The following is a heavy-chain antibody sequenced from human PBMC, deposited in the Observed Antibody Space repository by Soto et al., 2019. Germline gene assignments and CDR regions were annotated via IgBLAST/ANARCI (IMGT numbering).Heavy chain of an antibody. Sequence: QVQLVQSGAEVKKPGASVKVSCKASGYTFTSYAMHWVRQAPGQRLEWMGWINAGNGNTKYSQKFQGRVTITRDTSASTAYMELSSLRSEDTAVYYCARGVATNSYYYYYCYMDVWGKGTTVTVSS. CDR3: ARGVATNSYYYYYCYMDV. D-gene: IGHD5-12*01. J-gene: IGHJ6*03. CDR2: INAGNGNT. V-gene: IGHV1-3*01. CDR1: GYTFTSYA.